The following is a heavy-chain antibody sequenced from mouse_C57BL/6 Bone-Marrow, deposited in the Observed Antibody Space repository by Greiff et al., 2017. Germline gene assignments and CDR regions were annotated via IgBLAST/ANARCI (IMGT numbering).Heavy chain of an antibody. Sequence: QVQLQQPGAELVKPGASVKMSCKASGYTFTSYWITWVKQRPGQGLEWIGDIYPGSGSTNYNDKFKSKATLTVDTSSSTAYMQLSSLTSEDSAVYYCARWDYGSSYYFDYWGQGTTRTVSS. CDR3: ARWDYGSSYYFDY. D-gene: IGHD1-1*01. V-gene: IGHV1-55*01. J-gene: IGHJ2*01. CDR2: IYPGSGST. CDR1: GYTFTSYW.